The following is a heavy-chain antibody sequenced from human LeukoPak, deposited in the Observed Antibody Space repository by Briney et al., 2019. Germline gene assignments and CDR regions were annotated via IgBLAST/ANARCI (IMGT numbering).Heavy chain of an antibody. CDR2: IKSKNVGETT. J-gene: IGHJ4*02. D-gene: IGHD4-23*01. CDR3: TTGPGNSGY. V-gene: IGHV3-15*01. Sequence: GGSLRLSCVVSGLTFDNAWMSWVRQAPGKGLEWVGRIKSKNVGETTEYAAPVQGRFTISRDDSKNTVYLQMSSLKTEDTAVYYCTTGPGNSGYWGQGTLVTVSS. CDR1: GLTFDNAW.